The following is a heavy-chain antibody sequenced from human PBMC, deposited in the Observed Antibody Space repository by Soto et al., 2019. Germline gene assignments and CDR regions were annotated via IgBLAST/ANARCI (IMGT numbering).Heavy chain of an antibody. D-gene: IGHD2-8*02. CDR3: ARERAYCTSADCHRRHGLDV. J-gene: IGHJ6*02. CDR2: INHSGST. CDR1: RGALSGSF. V-gene: IGHV4-34*01. Sequence: SETLSLTCAVYRGALSGSFWSWIRQPPGKGLEWIGEINHSGSTSYNPSLKSRLTISLDTSKKHFSLRLNSMTAADTGVYYCARERAYCTSADCHRRHGLDVWGQGTTVTVSS.